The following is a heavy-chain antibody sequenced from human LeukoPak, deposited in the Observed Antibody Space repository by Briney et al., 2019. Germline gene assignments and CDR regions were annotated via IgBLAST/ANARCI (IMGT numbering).Heavy chain of an antibody. CDR3: ARLGEDSYGYQTDFDY. CDR1: GFTFSSYG. D-gene: IGHD5-18*01. J-gene: IGHJ4*02. V-gene: IGHV3-30*03. Sequence: PGGSLRLSCAASGFTFSSYGMHWVRQAPGKGLDWVAFTSYDGTKNYYADSVKGRFTISRDNSKNTLFLQMNSLRPKDTAVYYCARLGEDSYGYQTDFDYWGQGTLVTVSS. CDR2: TSYDGTKN.